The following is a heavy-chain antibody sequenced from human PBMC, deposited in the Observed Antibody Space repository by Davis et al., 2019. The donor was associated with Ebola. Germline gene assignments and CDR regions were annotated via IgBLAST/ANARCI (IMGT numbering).Heavy chain of an antibody. D-gene: IGHD1-26*01. J-gene: IGHJ4*02. CDR3: TNSGSPRDY. Sequence: GESLKISCAASGFTFSGSAMHWVRQASGKGLEWVGRIRSKANSYATAYAASVKGRFTISRDDSKNTAYLQMNSLKTKDTAVYYCTNSGSPRDYWGQGTLVTVSS. V-gene: IGHV3-73*01. CDR2: IRSKANSYAT. CDR1: GFTFSGSA.